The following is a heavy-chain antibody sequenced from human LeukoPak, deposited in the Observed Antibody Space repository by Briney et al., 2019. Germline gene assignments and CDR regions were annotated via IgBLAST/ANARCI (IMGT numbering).Heavy chain of an antibody. CDR3: ARHRLPYSSGWYYFDY. D-gene: IGHD6-19*01. Sequence: PSETLSLTCTVSGGSISSYYWSWIRQPPGKGLEWIGYIYYSGSTNDNPSLKSRVTISVDTSKNQFSLKLSSVTAADTAVYYCARHRLPYSSGWYYFDYWGQGTLVTVSS. CDR1: GGSISSYY. V-gene: IGHV4-59*08. J-gene: IGHJ4*02. CDR2: IYYSGST.